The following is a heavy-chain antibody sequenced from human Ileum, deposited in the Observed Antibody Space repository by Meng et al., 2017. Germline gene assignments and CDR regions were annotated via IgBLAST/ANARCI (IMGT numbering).Heavy chain of an antibody. J-gene: IGHJ4*02. CDR2: VYYSEST. D-gene: IGHD4-17*01. CDR3: ARGAVSFDS. V-gene: IGHV4-59*01. Sequence: GSLRLSCTVSGDSISTYYWTWIRQSPGKGLEWIGFVYYSESTDFKSSLNPSLESRVTMSGDTSKNQFSLRLASVTAADTAVYYCARGAVSFDSWGQGTLVTVSS. CDR1: GDSISTYY.